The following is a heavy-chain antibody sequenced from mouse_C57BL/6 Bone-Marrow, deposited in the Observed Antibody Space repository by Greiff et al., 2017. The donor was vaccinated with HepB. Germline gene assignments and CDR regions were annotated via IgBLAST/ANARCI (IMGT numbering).Heavy chain of an antibody. CDR3: TRGDYYGSSYDY. V-gene: IGHV5-9-1*02. J-gene: IGHJ2*01. D-gene: IGHD1-1*01. CDR1: GFTFSSYA. CDR2: ISSGGDYI. Sequence: EVKLMESGAGLVKPGGSLKLSCAASGFTFSSYAMSWVRQTPEKRLEWVAYISSGGDYIYYADTVKVRFTISRDNARNTLYLQMSSLKSGDTAMYYCTRGDYYGSSYDYWGQGTTLTVSS.